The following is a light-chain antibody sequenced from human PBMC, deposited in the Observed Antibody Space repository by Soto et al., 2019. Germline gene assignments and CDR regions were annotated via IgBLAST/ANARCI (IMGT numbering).Light chain of an antibody. Sequence: IVMTQSPATLSLSPGERATLSCRASQSVSSNLAWYQQKPGQAPRLLIYGASNRATGIPDKFSGSGSGTDCTITISRLEKEDGSVYYCQQYGTSTRTFGQGTKVDIK. CDR3: QQYGTSTRT. CDR2: GAS. V-gene: IGKV3-20*01. J-gene: IGKJ1*01. CDR1: QSVSSN.